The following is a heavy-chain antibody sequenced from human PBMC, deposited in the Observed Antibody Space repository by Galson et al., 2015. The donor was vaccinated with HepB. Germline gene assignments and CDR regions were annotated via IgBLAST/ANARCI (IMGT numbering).Heavy chain of an antibody. CDR3: AKDKNIVVEYQGFDY. CDR1: GFTLSSYA. V-gene: IGHV3-23*01. Sequence: SLRLSCAASGFTLSSYAMSWVRQAPGKGLEWVSAISGSGGSTYYADSVKGRFTISRDNSKNTLYLQMNSLRAEDTAVYYCAKDKNIVVEYQGFDYWGQGTLVTVSP. D-gene: IGHD2-15*01. CDR2: ISGSGGST. J-gene: IGHJ4*02.